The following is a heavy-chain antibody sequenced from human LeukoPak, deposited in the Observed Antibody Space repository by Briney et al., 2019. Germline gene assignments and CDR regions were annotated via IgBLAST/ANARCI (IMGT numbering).Heavy chain of an antibody. J-gene: IGHJ3*02. CDR1: AFTFSTYF. CDR2: IASDGSHT. V-gene: IGHV3-30-3*01. CDR3: ARERQDTILHSGAFDI. D-gene: IGHD2-21*01. Sequence: ARSLRFSSAASAFTFSTYFMHWLRQAPGKGLEWLANIASDGSHTFYVEPVKGRFTISRDNSKNTLYLQMNSLRAEDTAVYFCARERQDTILHSGAFDIWGQGTMVTVSS.